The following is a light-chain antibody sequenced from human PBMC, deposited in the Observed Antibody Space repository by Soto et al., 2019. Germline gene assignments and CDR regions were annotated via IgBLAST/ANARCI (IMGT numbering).Light chain of an antibody. Sequence: QSVLTQPPSASGTPGQRVTISCSGSSSNIGSNTVNWYQQLPGTAPKLLICSNNQRPSGVPDRFSVSKSGTSASLAISGLQPEDGADYYCAAWDDSLNAYVFGTGTKVTAL. CDR3: AAWDDSLNAYV. CDR2: SNN. CDR1: SSNIGSNT. V-gene: IGLV1-44*01. J-gene: IGLJ1*01.